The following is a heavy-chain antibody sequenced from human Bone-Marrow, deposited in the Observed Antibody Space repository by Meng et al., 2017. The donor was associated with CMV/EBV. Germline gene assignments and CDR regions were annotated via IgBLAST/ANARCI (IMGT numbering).Heavy chain of an antibody. V-gene: IGHV3-9*01. CDR2: ISWNSGSI. J-gene: IGHJ4*02. CDR1: GFTFDDYA. D-gene: IGHD4-17*01. CDR3: AKEDGRLAYFDY. Sequence: SLKISCAASGFTFDDYAMHWVRQAPGKGLEWVSGISWNSGSIGYADSVKGRFTISRDNSKNTLYLQMNSLRAEDTAVYYCAKEDGRLAYFDYWGQGTLVTVSS.